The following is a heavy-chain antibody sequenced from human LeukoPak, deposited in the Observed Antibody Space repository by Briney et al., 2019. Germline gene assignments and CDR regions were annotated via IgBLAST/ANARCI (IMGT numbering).Heavy chain of an antibody. D-gene: IGHD2-2*02. CDR1: GGSISSGGYY. CDR2: IYYSGST. CDR3: ARRGHGYCSSTSCYMASDNWFDP. Sequence: PSQTLPLTCTVSGGSISSGGYYWSWIRQHPGKGLEWIGYIYYSGSTYYNPSLKSRVTISVDTSKNQFSLKLSSVTAADTAVYYCARRGHGYCSSTSCYMASDNWFDPWGQGTLVTVSS. V-gene: IGHV4-31*03. J-gene: IGHJ5*02.